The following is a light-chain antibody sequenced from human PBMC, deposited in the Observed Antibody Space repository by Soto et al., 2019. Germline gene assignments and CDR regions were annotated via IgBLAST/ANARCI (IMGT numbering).Light chain of an antibody. CDR3: EQYGSSPGT. J-gene: IGKJ5*01. CDR2: GAS. CDR1: QSVSSN. Sequence: EIVMTQSPATLSVSPGERATLSCRAGQSVSSNLAWYQQKPGQAPRLLIYGASTRATGIPARFSGSGSGTVFTLTISRLEPEDFAVYYCEQYGSSPGTFGGGTRLEIK. V-gene: IGKV3-15*01.